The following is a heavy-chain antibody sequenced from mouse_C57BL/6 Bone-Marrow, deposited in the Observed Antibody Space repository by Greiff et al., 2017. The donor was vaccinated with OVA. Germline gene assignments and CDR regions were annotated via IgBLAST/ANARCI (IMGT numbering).Heavy chain of an antibody. CDR2: IDPSDSYT. CDR1: GYTFTSYW. Sequence: QVQLQQPGAELVMPGASVKLSCKASGYTFTSYWMHWVKQRPGQGLEWIGEIDPSDSYTNYNQKFKGKSTLTVDKSSSTAYMQLSSLTSEDSAVYYCARSYAFLFDNWGQGTTLTVSS. V-gene: IGHV1-69*01. D-gene: IGHD1-1*01. J-gene: IGHJ2*01. CDR3: ARSYAFLFDN.